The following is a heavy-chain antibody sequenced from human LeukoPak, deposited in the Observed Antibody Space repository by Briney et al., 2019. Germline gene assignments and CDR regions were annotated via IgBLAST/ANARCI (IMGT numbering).Heavy chain of an antibody. CDR3: AKRGIVARGVFLIGFHKEAYYFDS. V-gene: IGHV3-23*01. J-gene: IGHJ4*02. Sequence: GRSLRQSCAAPGFTLSNSAMHWISQTPGKGLDWLSAIRESGGGAFYTDSVKRRFTISRDKSKNTLYLQMNSLRAEDTAVYYCAKRGIVARGVFLIGFHKEAYYFDSWAREPRSPSPQ. CDR2: IRESGGGA. D-gene: IGHD3-10*01. CDR1: GFTLSNSA.